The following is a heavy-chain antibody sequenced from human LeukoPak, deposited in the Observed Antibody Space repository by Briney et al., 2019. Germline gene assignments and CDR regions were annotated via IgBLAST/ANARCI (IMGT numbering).Heavy chain of an antibody. J-gene: IGHJ4*02. CDR3: ARDQEGFDY. CDR2: IYPRDGST. V-gene: IGHV1-46*01. CDR1: GYTFTSNY. Sequence: ASVKVSFKASGYTFTSNYIHWVRQAPGQGLEWMGMIYPRDGSTSYAQKFQGRVTVTRDTSTSTVHMELSGLRSEDTAVYYCARDQEGFDYWGQGTLVTVSS.